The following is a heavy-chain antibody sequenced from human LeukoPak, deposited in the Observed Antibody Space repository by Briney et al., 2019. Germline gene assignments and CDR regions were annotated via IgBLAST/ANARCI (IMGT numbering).Heavy chain of an antibody. CDR2: IKYDGSEK. Sequence: GGSLRLSCVGSGSSGHWLNWVRQAPGKGLEWVATIKYDGSEKYYVDSVEGRFTISRDDGQNFLYLQMNSLTVEDTAVYYCARRNWFDPWGQGTLVTVSS. V-gene: IGHV3-7*05. CDR3: ARRNWFDP. J-gene: IGHJ5*02. CDR1: GSSGHW.